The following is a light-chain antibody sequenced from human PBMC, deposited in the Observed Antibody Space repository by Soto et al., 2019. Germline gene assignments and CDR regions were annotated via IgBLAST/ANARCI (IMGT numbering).Light chain of an antibody. CDR1: PSDVGASNY. CDR3: SSSAGTKNMV. Sequence: QSVLTQPPSASGSPGQSVPISCTGTPSDVGASNYVSWYQQQPGKAPKLMISEVSKRPSGVPDRFAGSKSGNTASLTVSGLQAEDEADYYCSSSAGTKNMVFGAGTKLTVL. V-gene: IGLV2-8*01. J-gene: IGLJ2*01. CDR2: EVS.